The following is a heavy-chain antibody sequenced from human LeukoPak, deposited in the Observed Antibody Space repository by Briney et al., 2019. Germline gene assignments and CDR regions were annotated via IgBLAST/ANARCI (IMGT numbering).Heavy chain of an antibody. CDR2: IYYSGST. J-gene: IGHJ4*02. CDR1: GGSISGSSYY. V-gene: IGHV4-39*07. CDR3: ASLYSSSWYRY. Sequence: TSETLSLTCTVSGGSISGSSYYWGWIRQPPGKGLEWIGSIYYSGSTYYNPSLKSRVTISVDTSKNQFSLKLSPVTAADTAVYYCASLYSSSWYRYWGQGTLVTVSS. D-gene: IGHD6-13*01.